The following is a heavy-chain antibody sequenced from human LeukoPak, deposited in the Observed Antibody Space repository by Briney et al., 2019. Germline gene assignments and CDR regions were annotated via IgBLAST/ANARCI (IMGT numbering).Heavy chain of an antibody. D-gene: IGHD3-10*01. CDR1: FYSISTDSY. CDR3: ARANGSGSYHLVS. Sequence: PSETLSLTCAVSFYSISTDSYWGWIRQPPGKGLEWIGTIYHRGSPYYNPSLKSRVTILVDTSNNQFSLKVSSVTAADTAVYYCARANGSGSYHLVSWGQGTLVTVSS. CDR2: IYHRGSP. J-gene: IGHJ4*02. V-gene: IGHV4-38-2*01.